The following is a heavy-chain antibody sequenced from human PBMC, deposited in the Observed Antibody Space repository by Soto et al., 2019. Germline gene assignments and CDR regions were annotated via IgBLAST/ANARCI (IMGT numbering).Heavy chain of an antibody. CDR2: IIPVLDTS. CDR3: ARDLGRFGGVGMDV. J-gene: IGHJ6*02. Sequence: ASVKVSCKASGGTFSSYTFGWVRQAPGQGLEWLGRIIPVLDTSNYAQKFQGRVSITADTSTSTAYMELSSLRSEDTAIYYCARDLGRFGGVGMDVWGQGTTVTVSS. V-gene: IGHV1-69*08. CDR1: GGTFSSYT. D-gene: IGHD7-27*01.